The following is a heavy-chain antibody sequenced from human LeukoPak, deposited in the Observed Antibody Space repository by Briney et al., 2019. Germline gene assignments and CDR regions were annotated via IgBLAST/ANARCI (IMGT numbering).Heavy chain of an antibody. CDR2: IYPGDSDT. D-gene: IGHD1-26*01. V-gene: IGHV5-51*01. CDR3: ARVRELLELYDAFDI. J-gene: IGHJ3*02. Sequence: GESLKISCKGSGYTFTTYWIGWVRQVPGKGLEWMGIIYPGDSDTRYSPSFQGQVTISADKSISTAYLQWSSLKASDTAMYYCARVRELLELYDAFDIWGQGTMVTVSS. CDR1: GYTFTTYW.